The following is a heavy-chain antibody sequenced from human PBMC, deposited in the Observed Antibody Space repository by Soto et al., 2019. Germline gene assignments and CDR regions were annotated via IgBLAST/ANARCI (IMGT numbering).Heavy chain of an antibody. D-gene: IGHD4-4*01. CDR1: GGSFSGYY. Sequence: QVQLQQWGAGLLKPSETLSLTCAVYGGSFSGYYWSWIRQPPGKGLEWIGEINHSGSTNYNPSLKSRVTISVDTSKNQFSLKLSSVTAADTAVYYCARQMTTVAPRNSYYYYGMDVWGQGTTVTVSS. J-gene: IGHJ6*02. CDR2: INHSGST. V-gene: IGHV4-34*01. CDR3: ARQMTTVAPRNSYYYYGMDV.